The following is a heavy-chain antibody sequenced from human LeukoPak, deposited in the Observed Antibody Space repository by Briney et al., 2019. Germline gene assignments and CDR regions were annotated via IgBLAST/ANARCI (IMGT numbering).Heavy chain of an antibody. CDR1: GGSISSGGYY. Sequence: PSETLSLTCTVSGGSISSGGYYWSWIRQHPGKGLEWIGYIYYSGSTYYNPSLKSRVTISVDTSKNQFSLKLSSVTAADTAVYYCARFRISSGYYPHYYYGMDVWGQGTTVTVSS. CDR2: IYYSGST. CDR3: ARFRISSGYYPHYYYGMDV. D-gene: IGHD3-22*01. J-gene: IGHJ6*02. V-gene: IGHV4-31*03.